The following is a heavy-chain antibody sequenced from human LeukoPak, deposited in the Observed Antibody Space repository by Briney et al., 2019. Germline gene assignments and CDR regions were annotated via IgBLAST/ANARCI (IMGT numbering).Heavy chain of an antibody. D-gene: IGHD1-26*01. CDR3: ARGSGSYIDY. Sequence: PGSSLRLSCAASAFTFSSYAMHWVRQAPGTGLEWVAVISYDGSNKYYADSVKGRFTISRDNSKNTLYLQMNSLRAEDTAVYYCARGSGSYIDYWGQGTLVTVSS. CDR1: AFTFSSYA. J-gene: IGHJ4*02. V-gene: IGHV3-30-3*01. CDR2: ISYDGSNK.